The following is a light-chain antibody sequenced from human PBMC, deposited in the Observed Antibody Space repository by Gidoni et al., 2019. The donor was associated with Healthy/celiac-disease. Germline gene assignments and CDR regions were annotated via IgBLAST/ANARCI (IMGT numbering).Light chain of an antibody. CDR1: QSVSSSY. CDR3: QQYGSSLLT. Sequence: EIVLPQSPGTLSLSPGERATLSCRASQSVSSSYLAWYQQKPGQAPRLLSYGASSRATGIPDRFSGSGSGTDFTLTISRLEPEDFAVYYCQQYGSSLLTFGGGTKVEIK. J-gene: IGKJ4*01. CDR2: GAS. V-gene: IGKV3-20*01.